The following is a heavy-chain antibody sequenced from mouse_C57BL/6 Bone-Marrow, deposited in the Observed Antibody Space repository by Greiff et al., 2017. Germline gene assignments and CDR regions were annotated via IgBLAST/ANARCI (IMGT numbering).Heavy chain of an antibody. V-gene: IGHV1-50*01. CDR1: GYTFTSYW. Sequence: QVQLQQPGAELVKPGASVKLSYKASGYTFTSYWMQWVKQRPGQGLEWIGEIDPSDSYTNYNQKFKGKATLTVDTSSSTAYMQLSSLTSEDSAVYYCAVNWDLWYFDVWGTGTTVTVSS. CDR3: AVNWDLWYFDV. CDR2: IDPSDSYT. D-gene: IGHD4-1*01. J-gene: IGHJ1*03.